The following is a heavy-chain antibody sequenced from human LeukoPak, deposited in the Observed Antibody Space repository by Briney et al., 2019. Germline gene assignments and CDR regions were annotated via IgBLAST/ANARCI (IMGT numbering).Heavy chain of an antibody. D-gene: IGHD2-2*01. J-gene: IGHJ4*02. V-gene: IGHV3-11*04. CDR3: ARLEDIVVVPAAPFDY. CDR1: GFTFSDYY. CDR2: TSSSGSTI. Sequence: GGSLRLSCAASGFTFSDYYMSWIRQAPGKGLEWVSYTSSSGSTIYYADSVKGRFTISRDNAKNSLYLQMNSLRAEDTAVYYCARLEDIVVVPAAPFDYWGQGTLVTVSS.